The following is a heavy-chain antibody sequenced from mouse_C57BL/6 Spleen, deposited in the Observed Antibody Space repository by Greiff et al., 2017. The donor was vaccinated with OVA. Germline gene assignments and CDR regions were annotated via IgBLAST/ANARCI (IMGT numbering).Heavy chain of an antibody. CDR1: GYAFTNYL. V-gene: IGHV1-54*01. Sequence: VQLQQSGAELVRPGTSVKVSCKASGYAFTNYLIEWVKQRPGQGLEWIGVINPGSGGTNYNEKFKGKATLTADKSSSTAYMQLTSLTSEDSAVYFCARAPTMDYWGQGTSVTVSS. J-gene: IGHJ4*01. CDR3: ARAPTMDY. CDR2: INPGSGGT.